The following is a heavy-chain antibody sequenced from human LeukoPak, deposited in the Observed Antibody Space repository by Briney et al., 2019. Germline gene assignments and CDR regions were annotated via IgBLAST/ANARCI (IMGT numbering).Heavy chain of an antibody. V-gene: IGHV3-33*01. CDR3: ARGYSGYDGSDY. D-gene: IGHD5-12*01. J-gene: IGHJ4*02. CDR1: GFTFSSYG. Sequence: GGSLRLSCAASGFTFSSYGMHWVRQAPGKGLEWVAVIWYDGGNKYYADSVKGRFTISRDNSKNTLYLQMNSLRAEDTAVYYCARGYSGYDGSDYWGQGTLVTVSS. CDR2: IWYDGGNK.